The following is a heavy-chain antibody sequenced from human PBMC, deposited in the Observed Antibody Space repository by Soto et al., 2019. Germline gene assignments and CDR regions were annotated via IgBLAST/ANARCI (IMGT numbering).Heavy chain of an antibody. Sequence: GGALRLACARSGLAFSSCAMQWDRQAPGKGLEWVAVISYDGSNKYYADSVKGRFTISRDNSKNTLYLQMNSLRAEDTAVYYCARDLEYRKQWLGRGYYYGMDVWGQGTTVTVSS. V-gene: IGHV3-30-3*01. CDR1: GLAFSSCA. D-gene: IGHD6-19*01. J-gene: IGHJ6*02. CDR3: ARDLEYRKQWLGRGYYYGMDV. CDR2: ISYDGSNK.